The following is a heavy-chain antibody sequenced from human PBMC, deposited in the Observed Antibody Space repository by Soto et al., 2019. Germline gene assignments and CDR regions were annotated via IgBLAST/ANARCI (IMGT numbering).Heavy chain of an antibody. CDR3: ARLRLTAMVAPQYYYFDY. Sequence: PGESLKISCKGSGYSFTSYWIGWVRQMPGKGLEWMGIIYPGDSDTRYSPSFQGQVTISADKSISTAYLQWSSLKASDTAMYYCARLRLTAMVAPQYYYFDYWGQGTLVTVSS. J-gene: IGHJ4*02. V-gene: IGHV5-51*01. CDR1: GYSFTSYW. CDR2: IYPGDSDT. D-gene: IGHD5-18*01.